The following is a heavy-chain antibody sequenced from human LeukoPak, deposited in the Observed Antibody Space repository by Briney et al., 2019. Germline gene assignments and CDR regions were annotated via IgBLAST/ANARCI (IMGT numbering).Heavy chain of an antibody. CDR2: INPNSGGT. D-gene: IGHD3-3*01. CDR1: GYTFTGYY. CDR3: ARDQENLDFWSGYIPFDY. J-gene: IGHJ4*02. Sequence: ASVKVSCKASGYTFTGYYMHWVRQAPGQGLEWMGWINPNSGGTNYAQKFQGRVTMTRDTSISTAYMELSRLRSDDTAVYYCARDQENLDFWSGYIPFDYWGQGTLVTVSS. V-gene: IGHV1-2*02.